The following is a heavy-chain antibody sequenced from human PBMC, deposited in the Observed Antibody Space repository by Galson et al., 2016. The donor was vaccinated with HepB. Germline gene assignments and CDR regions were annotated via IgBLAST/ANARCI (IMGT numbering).Heavy chain of an antibody. Sequence: QSGAEVKKPGESLKTSCKASGYTFANYAMNWVRQAPGQGPEWMGWIHAGNANTKYSHNFQGRVTLSRDTSATTAYMELSSLRSEDTAVYYCARTWGGAYYTDSWGQGTLVIVSS. CDR3: ARTWGGAYYTDS. CDR1: GYTFANYA. J-gene: IGHJ5*01. D-gene: IGHD1-26*01. V-gene: IGHV1-3*01. CDR2: IHAGNANT.